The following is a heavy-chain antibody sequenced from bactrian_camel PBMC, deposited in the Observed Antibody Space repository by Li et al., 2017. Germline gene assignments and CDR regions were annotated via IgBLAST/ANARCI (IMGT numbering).Heavy chain of an antibody. D-gene: IGHD1*01. CDR3: NGRFGTDDSLYDY. Sequence: HVQLVESGGGSVQAGGSLRLSCSASGYTYSSYCMGWFRQAPGKEREGVVAIDSDGSTSYADSVKGRFTISKDNAKNTLWLQMNNLESEDTARYYCNGRFGTDDSLYDYWGQGTQVTVS. CDR2: IDSDGST. J-gene: IGHJ4*01. V-gene: IGHV3S53*01. CDR1: GYTYSSYC.